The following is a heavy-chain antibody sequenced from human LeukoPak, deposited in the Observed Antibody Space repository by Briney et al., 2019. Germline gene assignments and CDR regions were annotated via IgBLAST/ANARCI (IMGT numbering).Heavy chain of an antibody. CDR3: ARADPLIAAAGTGPLGY. D-gene: IGHD6-13*01. J-gene: IGHJ4*02. CDR1: GDSINDFYY. CDR2: FDTSGTT. V-gene: IGHV4-4*07. Sequence: SETLSLTCTVSGDSINDFYYWSWIRQPAGEGLEWIGRFDTSGTTNSNPSLKSRVTLSVDTSKNQFSLKLSSVTAADTAVYFCARADPLIAAAGTGPLGYWGQGTLVTVSS.